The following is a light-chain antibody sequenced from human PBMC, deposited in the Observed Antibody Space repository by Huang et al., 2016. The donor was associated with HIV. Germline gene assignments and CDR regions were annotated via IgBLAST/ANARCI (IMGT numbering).Light chain of an antibody. CDR2: GAS. Sequence: EVVLPQSPGTLSLSPGKRVALSCRASETIASNYLAWYRQSPGQAPRLLIYGASNRATDTPDRFSGSGSGTDFTLTITKLEPEDSAVYYCQQYGTSPLTFGQGTRVEIK. J-gene: IGKJ1*01. V-gene: IGKV3-20*01. CDR3: QQYGTSPLT. CDR1: ETIASNY.